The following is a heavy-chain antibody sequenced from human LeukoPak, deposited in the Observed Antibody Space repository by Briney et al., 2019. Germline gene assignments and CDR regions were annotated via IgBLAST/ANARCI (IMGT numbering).Heavy chain of an antibody. CDR2: LSGSGDTT. Sequence: GGSLRLSCAASGFTFSSYAMSWVRQAPGKGLEWVSSLSGSGDTTYYADSEKGRFTISRDNSNNTLYLQMNSLRAEDTALYYCAKDRSLTLPTFERSGYYYYWGQGTLVTVSS. J-gene: IGHJ4*02. D-gene: IGHD3-22*01. V-gene: IGHV3-23*01. CDR3: AKDRSLTLPTFERSGYYYY. CDR1: GFTFSSYA.